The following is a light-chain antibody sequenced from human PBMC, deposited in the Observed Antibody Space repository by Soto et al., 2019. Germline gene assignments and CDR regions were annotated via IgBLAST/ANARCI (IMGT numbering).Light chain of an antibody. CDR2: GAS. V-gene: IGKV3-15*01. J-gene: IGKJ1*01. Sequence: EIVLTQSPGTLSLSPGERATLSCRASQSVSSSYLAWYQQKPGQAPRLLNYGASSRATGIPARFSGSGSGTEFTLTISSLQSEDFAVYYCQQYNNWPRTFGQGTKV. CDR3: QQYNNWPRT. CDR1: QSVSSSY.